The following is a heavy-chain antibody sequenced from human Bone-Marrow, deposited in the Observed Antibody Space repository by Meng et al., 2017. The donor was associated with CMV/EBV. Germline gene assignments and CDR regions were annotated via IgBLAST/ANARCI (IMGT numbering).Heavy chain of an antibody. CDR1: VSSNSAA. CDR2: KYYRYKWYN. J-gene: IGHJ4*02. D-gene: IGHD6-19*01. Sequence: VSSNSAAWNWSRESPSRGHEWLGRKYYRYKWYNEYAVTVKSRITINPDTSKNQFYLQLNSVTAEDTAVYYCASDQGGAVADHFDYWGQGTLVTVSS. V-gene: IGHV6-1*01. CDR3: ASDQGGAVADHFDY.